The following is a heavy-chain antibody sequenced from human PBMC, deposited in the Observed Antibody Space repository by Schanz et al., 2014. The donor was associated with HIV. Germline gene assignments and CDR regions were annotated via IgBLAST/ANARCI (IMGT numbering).Heavy chain of an antibody. CDR1: GYTFIDYF. Sequence: QVQLVQSGAEVKKPGASVKVSCKASGYTFIDYFIHWVRQAPGQGLEWMGWIDPNSGGFARKFNDRVTITRDTSVNTASMEVSRLMSDDTAVYYCARNQYQMLPFDFWGQGTLVTVSS. V-gene: IGHV1-2*02. CDR3: ARNQYQMLPFDF. D-gene: IGHD2-15*01. CDR2: IDPNSGG. J-gene: IGHJ4*02.